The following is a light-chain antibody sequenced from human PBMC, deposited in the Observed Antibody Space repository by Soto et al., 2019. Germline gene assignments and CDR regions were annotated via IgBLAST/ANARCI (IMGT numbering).Light chain of an antibody. CDR3: QQVDSYPRT. CDR1: QGIGTY. CDR2: ALS. Sequence: IHYTHAPSSLSACLGYGFTDTARASQGIGTYVVWYQQKSGKAPTVLIYALSTLQTGVPSRFSGSGSGTDFSLTISSLHPEDVATYYCQQVDSYPRTFGQGTKVDIK. J-gene: IGKJ1*01. V-gene: IGKV1-9*01.